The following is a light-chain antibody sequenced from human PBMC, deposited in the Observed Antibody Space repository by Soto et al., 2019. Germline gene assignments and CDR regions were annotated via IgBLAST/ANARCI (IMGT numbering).Light chain of an antibody. CDR2: DVI. CDR1: SSDVGGYYY. V-gene: IGLV2-11*01. J-gene: IGLJ1*01. Sequence: QSALTQPRSVSGSPGQSVTSSCTGTSSDVGGYYYVSWYQQHPGKAPKVMIYDVIKRPSGVPDRFSGSKSGNTASLTISGLQAEDEADYYCCSYAGSYTPSYVFGTGTKVTVL. CDR3: CSYAGSYTPSYV.